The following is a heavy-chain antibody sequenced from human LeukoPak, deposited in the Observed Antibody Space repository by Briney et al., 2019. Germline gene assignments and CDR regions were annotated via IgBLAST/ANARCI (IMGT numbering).Heavy chain of an antibody. V-gene: IGHV3-23*01. Sequence: PGGSLRLSCATSGFTFSIYAMTWVRQAPGKGLEWVSTISGSGGSTYYADSVKGRFTISRDNSKNTLYLQMNRLRAEDTAVYYCAKVYSSGWRDAFDIWGQGTMVTVSS. CDR3: AKVYSSGWRDAFDI. J-gene: IGHJ3*02. CDR2: ISGSGGST. CDR1: GFTFSIYA. D-gene: IGHD6-19*01.